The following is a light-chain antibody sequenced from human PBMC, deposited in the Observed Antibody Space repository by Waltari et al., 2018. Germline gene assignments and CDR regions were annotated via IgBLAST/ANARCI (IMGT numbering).Light chain of an antibody. J-gene: IGLJ3*02. Sequence: QTVVTQEPSFSVSPGGTVTLTCGLSSGPVPARYFPSWYQQTPGQAPRTLIYSTNTRSSGVPDRFSGSILGNKAALTLTGAQADDESVYYCVLSMGSGIWVFGGGTRLTVL. CDR1: SGPVPARYF. V-gene: IGLV8-61*01. CDR2: STN. CDR3: VLSMGSGIWV.